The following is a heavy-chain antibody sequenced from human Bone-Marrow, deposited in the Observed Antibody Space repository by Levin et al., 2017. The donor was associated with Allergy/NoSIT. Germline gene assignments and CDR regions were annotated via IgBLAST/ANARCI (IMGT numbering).Heavy chain of an antibody. CDR3: TQEVAGYCSGGSCLSSGGDWFDP. J-gene: IGHJ5*02. Sequence: ASVKVSCKASGYTFTGYYMHWVRQAPGQGLEWMGWINPNSGGTNYAQKFQGRVTMTRDTSISTAYMELSRLRSDDTAVYYCTQEVAGYCSGGSCLSSGGDWFDPWGQGTLVTVSS. V-gene: IGHV1-2*02. CDR2: INPNSGGT. D-gene: IGHD2-15*01. CDR1: GYTFTGYY.